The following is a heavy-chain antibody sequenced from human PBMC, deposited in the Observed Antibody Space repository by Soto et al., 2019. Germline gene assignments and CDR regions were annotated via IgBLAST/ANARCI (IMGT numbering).Heavy chain of an antibody. CDR2: ISHSSGYI. V-gene: IGHV3-21*01. D-gene: IGHD6-13*01. CDR1: GFILGSYA. Sequence: GGSLRLSCAASGFILGSYAMNWVRQAPGKGLEWVSSISHSSGYIHYGDSVKGRFTISRDNARNTLYLQMGSLRVEDTAIYYCARSLTAAVGRVGFDPWGQVPRVTFSS. CDR3: ARSLTAAVGRVGFDP. J-gene: IGHJ5*02.